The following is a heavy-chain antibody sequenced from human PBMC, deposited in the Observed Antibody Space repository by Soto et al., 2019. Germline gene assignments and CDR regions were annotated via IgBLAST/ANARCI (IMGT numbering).Heavy chain of an antibody. J-gene: IGHJ3*02. D-gene: IGHD5-12*01. V-gene: IGHV1-46*01. CDR1: GYSFITSYY. Sequence: VASVKVSCKASGYSFITSYYMHWVRQAPGQGLEWMGIINPTGSMTKYSQRFQGRLTMTRDTSTSTDYMELTTLTSEDTAVYFCARDTGYDHDAFDIWG. CDR3: ARDTGYDHDAFDI. CDR2: INPTGSMT.